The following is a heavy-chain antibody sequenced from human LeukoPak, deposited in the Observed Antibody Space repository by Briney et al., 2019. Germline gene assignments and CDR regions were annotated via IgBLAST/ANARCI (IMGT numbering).Heavy chain of an antibody. D-gene: IGHD3-16*01. J-gene: IGHJ4*02. CDR2: INNVRSHI. V-gene: IGHV3-21*06. Sequence: PGGSLRLSCAASGFTLSSYAMSWVRQAPGKGLEWVSSINNVRSHIYYADSVRGRFTISRDNANNVLYLQMNSLRAEDTAVYYCVRGGSGFGPAEGDYWGQGSLVTVSS. CDR1: GFTLSSYA. CDR3: VRGGSGFGPAEGDY.